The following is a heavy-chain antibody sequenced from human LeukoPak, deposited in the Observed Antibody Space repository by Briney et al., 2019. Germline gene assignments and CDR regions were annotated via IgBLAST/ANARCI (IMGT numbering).Heavy chain of an antibody. CDR3: ARATAAADDYYGMDV. V-gene: IGHV3-11*01. J-gene: IGHJ6*02. D-gene: IGHD6-13*01. CDR1: GFTFSDYY. CDR2: ISSSGSTI. Sequence: GGSLRLSCAASGFTFSDYYMSWIRQAPGKGLEGVSYISSSGSTIYYTDSVKGRFTISRDNAKNSLYLQMNSLRAEDTAVYYCARATAAADDYYGMDVWGQGTTVTVSS.